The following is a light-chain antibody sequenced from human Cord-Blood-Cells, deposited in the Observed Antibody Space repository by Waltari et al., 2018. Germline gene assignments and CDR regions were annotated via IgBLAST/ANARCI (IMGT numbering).Light chain of an antibody. CDR3: SSYTSSSTPVV. CDR1: SSHVGGYNY. Sequence: QSALTQPASVSGSPGQSITISCPGTSSHVGGYNYVSWYQQHPGKAPKPMIYDVSNRPSGVSNRFSGSKSGNTASLTISGLQAEDEADYYCSSYTSSSTPVVFGGGTKLTVL. J-gene: IGLJ2*01. V-gene: IGLV2-14*01. CDR2: DVS.